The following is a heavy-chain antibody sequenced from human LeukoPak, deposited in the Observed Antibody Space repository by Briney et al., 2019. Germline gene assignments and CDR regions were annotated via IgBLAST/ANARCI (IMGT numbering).Heavy chain of an antibody. J-gene: IGHJ4*02. Sequence: GSLRLSCAASGFTFSSYSMNWVRQAPGKGLEWISYIISSSSSIYYADSVKGRFTISRDNSKNTLYLQMNSLRAEDTAVYYCAKDTGYYYGSGSYLDYWGQGTLVTVSS. D-gene: IGHD3-10*01. CDR2: IISSSSSI. V-gene: IGHV3-48*01. CDR1: GFTFSSYS. CDR3: AKDTGYYYGSGSYLDY.